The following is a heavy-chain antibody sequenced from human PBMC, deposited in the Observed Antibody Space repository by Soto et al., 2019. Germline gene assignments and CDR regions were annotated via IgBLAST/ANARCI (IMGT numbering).Heavy chain of an antibody. D-gene: IGHD3-3*01. J-gene: IGHJ5*02. Sequence: SGPTLVNPTETLTLTCTVSGFSLSNARMGVSWIRQPPGNALEWLAHIFSNDEKSYSTSLKSRLTISKDTSKSQVVLTMTNMDPVDTATYYCARISGPLLLRRRYWFDPWGQGTLVTVSS. CDR3: ARISGPLLLRRRYWFDP. CDR2: IFSNDEK. CDR1: GFSLSNARMG. V-gene: IGHV2-26*01.